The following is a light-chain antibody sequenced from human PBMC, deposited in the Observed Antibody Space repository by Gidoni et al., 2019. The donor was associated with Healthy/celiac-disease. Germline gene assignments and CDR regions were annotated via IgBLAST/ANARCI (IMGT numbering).Light chain of an antibody. CDR1: QSVSSN. Sequence: EIVMTQSPATLSVSPGERATLSCRASQSVSSNVAWYQQKPGQAPRLLNYGASTRATGIPARCSGSGSGTEFTLTISRLKSEDFAVYYWQQYNNWPPFFGGGTKVEIK. CDR2: GAS. V-gene: IGKV3-15*01. J-gene: IGKJ4*01. CDR3: QQYNNWPPF.